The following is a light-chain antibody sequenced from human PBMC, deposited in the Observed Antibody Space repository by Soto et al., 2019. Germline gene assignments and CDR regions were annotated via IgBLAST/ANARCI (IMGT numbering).Light chain of an antibody. CDR3: PSYDSSLSAVV. J-gene: IGLJ2*01. Sequence: QSVLTQPPSVSGAPGLRVTISCTGTSSNIGADYDVHWYRQLPGTAPKLLIYGNNNRPSGVPNRFFASKSGTSASLAITGFQPDDEADYFCPSYDSSLSAVVFGGGTKLTVL. V-gene: IGLV1-40*01. CDR2: GNN. CDR1: SSNIGADYD.